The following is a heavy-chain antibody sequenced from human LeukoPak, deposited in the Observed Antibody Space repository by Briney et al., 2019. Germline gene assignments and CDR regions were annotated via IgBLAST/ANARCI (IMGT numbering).Heavy chain of an antibody. CDR3: ARHTYSYYGSGNYYGNWFDP. CDR1: GGSISGYY. V-gene: IGHV4-59*08. D-gene: IGHD3-10*01. J-gene: IGHJ5*02. CDR2: IYYSGST. Sequence: SETLSLTCTVSGGSISGYYWSWIRQPPGKGLEWIAYIYYSGSTNYNPSLKSRVSISVDTSKNQFSLNLSSVTAADTAVYHCARHTYSYYGSGNYYGNWFDPWGQGTLVTVSS.